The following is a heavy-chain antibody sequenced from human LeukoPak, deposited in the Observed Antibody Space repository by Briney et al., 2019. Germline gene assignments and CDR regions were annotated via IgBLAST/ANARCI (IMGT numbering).Heavy chain of an antibody. CDR3: AREKVQGIAAAGTGRAIVFPGGGYYYMDV. J-gene: IGHJ6*03. Sequence: SETLSLTCTVSGSSISSSSYYWGWIRQPPGKGLEWIGSIYYSGSTYYNPSLKSRVTMSVDTSKNQFSLKLSSVTAADTAAYYCAREKVQGIAAAGTGRAIVFPGGGYYYMDVWGKGTTVTISS. CDR1: GSSISSSSYY. CDR2: IYYSGST. V-gene: IGHV4-39*07. D-gene: IGHD6-13*01.